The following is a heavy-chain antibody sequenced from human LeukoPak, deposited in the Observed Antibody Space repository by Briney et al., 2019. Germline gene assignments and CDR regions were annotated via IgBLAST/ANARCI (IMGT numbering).Heavy chain of an antibody. V-gene: IGHV4-38-2*02. CDR1: GYSISSGYY. CDR2: IYPTGST. J-gene: IGHJ4*02. D-gene: IGHD5-18*01. CDR3: ARDKTGYSLGGEIDY. Sequence: KPSETLSLTCTVSGYSISSGYYWGWIRPPPGKGLEWIGNIYPTGSTYYNPSLKSRVTISVDTSKNQFSLKLSSVTAADTAVYYCARDKTGYSLGGEIDYWGQGTLVTVSS.